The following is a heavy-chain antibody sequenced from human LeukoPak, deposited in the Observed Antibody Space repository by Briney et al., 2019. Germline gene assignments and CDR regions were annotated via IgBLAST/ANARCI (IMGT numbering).Heavy chain of an antibody. V-gene: IGHV3-30-3*01. J-gene: IGHJ4*02. CDR2: ISYDGSNK. Sequence: GGSLRLSCAASGFTFSSYAMHWVRQAPGKGLEWVAVISYDGSNKYYADSVKGRFTISRDNAKNSLFLQMNSLRAEDTAVYYCARDAHYDFWSGANGYSFDYWGQGTLVTVSS. D-gene: IGHD3-3*01. CDR1: GFTFSSYA. CDR3: ARDAHYDFWSGANGYSFDY.